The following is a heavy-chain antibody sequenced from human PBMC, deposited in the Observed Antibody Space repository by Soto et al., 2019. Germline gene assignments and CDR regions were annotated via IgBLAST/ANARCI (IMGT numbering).Heavy chain of an antibody. V-gene: IGHV3-21*01. CDR2: VSKSDYT. Sequence: VVSLRISCAVSGFYFNNYGINWVRQAPGKGLEWVSSVSKSDYTYYSDSVKGRFTISRDNAKNSVSLQMNSLRAEDTAVYYCAREDSIIIPAVSDFWGQGTLVTVSS. D-gene: IGHD2-2*01. J-gene: IGHJ4*02. CDR1: GFYFNNYG. CDR3: AREDSIIIPAVSDF.